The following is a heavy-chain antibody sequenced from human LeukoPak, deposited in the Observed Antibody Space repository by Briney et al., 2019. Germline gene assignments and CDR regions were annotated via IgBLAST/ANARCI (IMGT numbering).Heavy chain of an antibody. V-gene: IGHV4-59*08. Sequence: SETLSLTCTVSGGSISSYYWSWIRQPPGKGLEWIGYIYYSGSTNYNPSLKSRVTTSVDTSKNQFSLKLSSVTAADTAVYYCARNPDYYDSSGHFDYWGQGTLVTVSS. CDR2: IYYSGST. D-gene: IGHD3-22*01. CDR3: ARNPDYYDSSGHFDY. CDR1: GGSISSYY. J-gene: IGHJ4*02.